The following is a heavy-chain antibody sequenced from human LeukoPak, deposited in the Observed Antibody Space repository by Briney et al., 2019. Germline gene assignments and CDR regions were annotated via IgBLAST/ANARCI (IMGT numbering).Heavy chain of an antibody. CDR1: GYTFTSYG. Sequence: GASVKVSCKASGYTFTSYGISWVRQAPGQGLEWMGWISAYNGNTSYAQKFQGRVTMTTDTSTSTAYMELRSLRSDDTAVYYCSRVKRSAVAGTPQDYWGQGTLVTVSS. CDR3: SRVKRSAVAGTPQDY. CDR2: ISAYNGNT. V-gene: IGHV1-18*01. D-gene: IGHD6-19*01. J-gene: IGHJ4*02.